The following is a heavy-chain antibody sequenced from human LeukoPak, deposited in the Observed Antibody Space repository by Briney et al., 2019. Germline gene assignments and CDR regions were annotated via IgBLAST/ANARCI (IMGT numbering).Heavy chain of an antibody. CDR3: ARDGYSRSRYAFDL. CDR1: GFTFSSYS. V-gene: IGHV3-21*01. Sequence: GGSLRLSCAASGFTFSSYSMNWVRQAPGKGLEWVSSISSSSYIYYADSVKGRFTISRDNAKNSLYLQMNSLRAEDTAVYYCARDGYSRSRYAFDLWGQGTMVTVSS. CDR2: ISSSSYI. J-gene: IGHJ3*01. D-gene: IGHD6-13*01.